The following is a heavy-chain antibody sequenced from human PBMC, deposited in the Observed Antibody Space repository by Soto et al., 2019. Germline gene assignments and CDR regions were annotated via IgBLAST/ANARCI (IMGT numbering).Heavy chain of an antibody. Sequence: QVQLVESGGGVVQPGRSLRLSCAASGFTFSSYGMHWVRQAPGKGLEWVADISYDGSNKYYADSVKGRFTISRDNSKNTLYLRMNSLRAEDTDVYYCAKDRHYYDSSGYYRLGDYWGQGTLVTV. CDR1: GFTFSSYG. J-gene: IGHJ4*02. D-gene: IGHD3-22*01. V-gene: IGHV3-30*18. CDR3: AKDRHYYDSSGYYRLGDY. CDR2: ISYDGSNK.